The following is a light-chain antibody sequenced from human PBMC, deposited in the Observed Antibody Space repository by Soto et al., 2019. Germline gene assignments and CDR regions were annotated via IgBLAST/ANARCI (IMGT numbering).Light chain of an antibody. CDR3: SSSTTSTTVV. CDR1: SSDVSGYNF. Sequence: QSALTQPASVSGSPGQSITISCTGTSSDVSGYNFVSWYQHHPGKAPKLMIYEVSNRPSGVSNRFSGSKSGNTASLTISGLQAEDEADYYCSSSTTSTTVVFGGGTKLTVL. J-gene: IGLJ2*01. V-gene: IGLV2-14*01. CDR2: EVS.